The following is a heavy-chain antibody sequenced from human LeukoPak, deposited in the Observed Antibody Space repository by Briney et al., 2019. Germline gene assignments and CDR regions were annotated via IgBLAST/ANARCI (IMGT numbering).Heavy chain of an antibody. D-gene: IGHD5-18*01. Sequence: TGGSLRLSCAASGFTFSSYGVHWVRQAPGKGLEWVAVIWYDGSNKYYADSVKGRFTISRDNYKNTLYLQMNSLRPEDTAVYYCARGYSFGQYFDSWGQGTLVTVSS. V-gene: IGHV3-33*01. CDR1: GFTFSSYG. J-gene: IGHJ4*02. CDR3: ARGYSFGQYFDS. CDR2: IWYDGSNK.